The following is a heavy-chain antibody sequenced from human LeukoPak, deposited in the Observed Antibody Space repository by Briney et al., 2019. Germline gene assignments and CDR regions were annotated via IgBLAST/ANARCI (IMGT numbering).Heavy chain of an antibody. D-gene: IGHD3-10*01. Sequence: SETLSLTCTVSGDSISSYYWSWIRQPPGKGLEWIGYIYYSGSTNYNPSLKSRLTISVDTSKNQFSLKLSSVTAADTAVYYCARGGSAFDIWGQGTMVTVSS. J-gene: IGHJ3*02. V-gene: IGHV4-59*01. CDR3: ARGGSAFDI. CDR2: IYYSGST. CDR1: GDSISSYY.